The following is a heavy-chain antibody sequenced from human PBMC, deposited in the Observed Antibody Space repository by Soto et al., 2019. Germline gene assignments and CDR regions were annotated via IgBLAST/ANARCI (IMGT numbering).Heavy chain of an antibody. V-gene: IGHV3-53*04. D-gene: IGHD1-1*01. Sequence: GGSLRLSCAASGFTVSSNYMSWVRQAPGKGLEWVSVIYSGGSTYYADSVKGRFTISRHNSKNTLYLQMNSLRAEDTAVYYCARAPNDPTNYYYYYMDVWGKGTTVTVSS. J-gene: IGHJ6*03. CDR3: ARAPNDPTNYYYYYMDV. CDR2: IYSGGST. CDR1: GFTVSSNY.